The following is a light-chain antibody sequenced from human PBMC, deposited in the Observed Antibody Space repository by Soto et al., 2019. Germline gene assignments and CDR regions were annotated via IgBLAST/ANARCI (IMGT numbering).Light chain of an antibody. CDR3: AAWDDSLSGYV. V-gene: IGLV1-40*01. CDR1: TSNIGSPYD. CDR2: GDN. Sequence: QSALTQPPSVSGAPGQRVSISCTGSTSNIGSPYDVHWYQHLPGAAPKLLIYGDNNRPSGVPDRFSGSKSGTSASLAISGLQAEDEADYYCAAWDDSLSGYVFGTGTKVTVL. J-gene: IGLJ1*01.